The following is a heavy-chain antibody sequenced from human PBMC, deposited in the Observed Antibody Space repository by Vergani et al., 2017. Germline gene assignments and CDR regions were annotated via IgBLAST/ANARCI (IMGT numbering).Heavy chain of an antibody. J-gene: IGHJ4*02. CDR1: ADSISSGSYY. CDR2: IYYSGLT. V-gene: IGHV4-39*01. Sequence: QLQLQQSGPGLVKPSETLFLTCTVSADSISSGSYYWGWIRQPPGKSLEWIGSIYYSGLTYYNPSLKSRVAISVATSKNQFSLKVTSVTAADTAVYFCARHGGSGNFYHLFDSWGQGTLVTVSS. D-gene: IGHD3-10*01. CDR3: ARHGGSGNFYHLFDS.